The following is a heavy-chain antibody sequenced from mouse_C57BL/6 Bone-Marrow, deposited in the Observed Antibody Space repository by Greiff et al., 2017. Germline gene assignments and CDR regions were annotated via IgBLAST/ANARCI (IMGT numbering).Heavy chain of an antibody. Sequence: VQLQQSGAELVRPGTSVKVSCKASGYAFTNYLIAWVKQRPGQGFEWIGVINPGSGGTTYNEKFKGKATLTADKTSSTAYMQLSSLTSEDSAVYFCARKERDWYFDVWGTGTTVTVSS. V-gene: IGHV1-54*01. CDR3: ARKERDWYFDV. J-gene: IGHJ1*03. CDR1: GYAFTNYL. CDR2: INPGSGGT.